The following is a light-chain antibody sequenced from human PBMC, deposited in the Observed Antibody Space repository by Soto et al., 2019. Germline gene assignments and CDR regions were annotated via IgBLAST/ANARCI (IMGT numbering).Light chain of an antibody. V-gene: IGKV1-6*01. Sequence: AIQMTQSPSSLSASVGDRVTITCRASQGIRNDLGWYQQKPGKAPKLLIYAASSLQSGVPSRFSGSGSGTDFTLTISGLQPEDVATDYCLQDYNYPWTFGQGTKVEIK. CDR2: AAS. CDR3: LQDYNYPWT. CDR1: QGIRND. J-gene: IGKJ1*01.